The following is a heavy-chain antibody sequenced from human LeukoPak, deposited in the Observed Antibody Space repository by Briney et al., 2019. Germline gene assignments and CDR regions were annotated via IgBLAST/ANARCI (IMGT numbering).Heavy chain of an antibody. CDR1: NGSLSSYY. D-gene: IGHD6-19*01. J-gene: IGHJ5*02. CDR3: ARGDRAVAGAWGWFDP. Sequence: SETLSLTCTVSNGSLSSYYWSWIRQPAGKGLEWIGRIHASGSTNYNPSLKSRVTMSVDTPKNQFSLKLSSVTAADTAIYFCARGDRAVAGAWGWFDPWGQGTLVTVSS. CDR2: IHASGST. V-gene: IGHV4-4*07.